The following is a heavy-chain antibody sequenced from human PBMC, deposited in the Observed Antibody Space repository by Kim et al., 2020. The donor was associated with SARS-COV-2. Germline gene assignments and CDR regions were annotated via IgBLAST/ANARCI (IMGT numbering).Heavy chain of an antibody. CDR3: ARLHCTNGVCYYYFDY. Sequence: GGSLRLSCAASGFTFSSYSMNWVRQAPGKGLEWVSYISSSSSTIYYADSVKGRFTISRDNAKNSLYLQMNSLRDEDTAVYYCARLHCTNGVCYYYFDYWGPGTLV. D-gene: IGHD2-8*01. J-gene: IGHJ4*02. CDR1: GFTFSSYS. V-gene: IGHV3-48*02. CDR2: ISSSSSTI.